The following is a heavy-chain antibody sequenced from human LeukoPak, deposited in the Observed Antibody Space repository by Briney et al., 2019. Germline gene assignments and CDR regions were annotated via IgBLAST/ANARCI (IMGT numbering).Heavy chain of an antibody. CDR2: IYYSGST. CDR1: GGSISSSNW. CDR3: ARRIGYYDSSGPLA. Sequence: KSSGTLSLTCAVSGGSISSSNWWSWVRQPPGKGLEWIGSIYYSGSTYYNPSLKSRVTISVDTSKNQFSLKLSSVTAADTAVYYCARRIGYYDSSGPLAWGQGTLVTVSS. J-gene: IGHJ4*02. D-gene: IGHD3-22*01. V-gene: IGHV4-4*02.